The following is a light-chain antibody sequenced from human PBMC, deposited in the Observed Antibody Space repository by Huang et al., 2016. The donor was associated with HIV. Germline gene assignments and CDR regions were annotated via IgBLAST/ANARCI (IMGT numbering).Light chain of an antibody. CDR1: QGIGPS. CDR3: QKYNSAPRT. Sequence: DIQMTQSPSSLSASEGDRVTVTCRASQGIGPSLALYKQKAGQGPRLLIFDASTLQSGVPSRFSGSGSGTSFTLTISSLQPEDVATYYCQKYNSAPRTFGQGTKVEI. J-gene: IGKJ1*01. V-gene: IGKV1-27*01. CDR2: DAS.